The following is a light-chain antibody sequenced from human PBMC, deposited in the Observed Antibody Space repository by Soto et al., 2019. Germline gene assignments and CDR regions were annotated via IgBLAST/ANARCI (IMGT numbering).Light chain of an antibody. CDR2: EVS. CDR3: SSYTSSSTYV. CDR1: RRDVGSYNR. Sequence: QSVLTQPPSVSGSPGQSVTISCTGTRRDVGSYNRVSWYQQPPGTAPKLMIYEVSNRPSGVPDRFSGSKSGNTASLTISGLQAEDETDYYCSSYTSSSTYVFGTGTKVTVL. V-gene: IGLV2-18*02. J-gene: IGLJ1*01.